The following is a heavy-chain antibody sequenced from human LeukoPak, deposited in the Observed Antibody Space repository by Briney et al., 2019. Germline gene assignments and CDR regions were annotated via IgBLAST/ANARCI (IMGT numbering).Heavy chain of an antibody. CDR3: ARDQQGAYYYGSSGAFDI. J-gene: IGHJ3*02. Sequence: GGSLRLSCAASGFTFSSYAMHWVRQAPGKGLEWVAVISYDGSNKYYADSVKGRFTISRDNSKNTLYLQMNSLRAEDTAVYYCARDQQGAYYYGSSGAFDIWGQGTMVTVSS. D-gene: IGHD3-22*01. CDR1: GFTFSSYA. V-gene: IGHV3-30-3*01. CDR2: ISYDGSNK.